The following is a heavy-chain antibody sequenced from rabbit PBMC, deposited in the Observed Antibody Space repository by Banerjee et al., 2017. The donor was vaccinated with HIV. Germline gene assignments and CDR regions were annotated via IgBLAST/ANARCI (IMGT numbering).Heavy chain of an antibody. V-gene: IGHV1S45*01. J-gene: IGHJ4*01. CDR2: IYAGNSGNT. D-gene: IGHD4-1*01. Sequence: LEESGGDLVKPEGSLTLTCTASGFSFSSNYWVCWVRQAPGKGLEWIGCIYAGNSGNTDSASWAKGRFTISRTSSTTVALQMTSLTAADTATYFCARDLAGVIGWNFGLWGPGTLVTVS. CDR3: ARDLAGVIGWNFGL. CDR1: GFSFSSNYW.